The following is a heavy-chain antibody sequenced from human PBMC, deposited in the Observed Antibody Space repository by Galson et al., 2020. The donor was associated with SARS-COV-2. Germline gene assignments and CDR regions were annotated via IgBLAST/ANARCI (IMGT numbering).Heavy chain of an antibody. V-gene: IGHV1-24*01. Sequence: GESLKISCKVSGYTLTELSMHWVRQAPGKGLEWMGGFDPEDGETIYAQKFQGRVTMTEDTSTDTAYMELSSLRSEDTAVYYCATAYSVAGRNPPDYWGQGTLVTVSS. D-gene: IGHD6-19*01. CDR3: ATAYSVAGRNPPDY. J-gene: IGHJ4*02. CDR1: GYTLTELS. CDR2: FDPEDGET.